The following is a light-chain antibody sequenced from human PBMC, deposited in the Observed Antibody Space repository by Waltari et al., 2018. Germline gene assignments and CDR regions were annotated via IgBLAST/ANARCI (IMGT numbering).Light chain of an antibody. Sequence: IILIQSPATLSLSQGDRDTLSCMASQSVSNSLSWSQQKPGQAPRLLIYNALTRDTDIPARFSGSGSGTDFTLAIGSVEPEDFAVYFCLQRSNWPPTFGGGTTVEI. J-gene: IGKJ4*01. CDR3: LQRSNWPPT. CDR1: QSVSNS. V-gene: IGKV3-11*01. CDR2: NAL.